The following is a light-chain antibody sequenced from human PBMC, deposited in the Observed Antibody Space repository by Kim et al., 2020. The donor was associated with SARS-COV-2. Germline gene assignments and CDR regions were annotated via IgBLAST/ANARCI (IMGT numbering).Light chain of an antibody. J-gene: IGLJ2*01. CDR2: QDS. CDR3: QAWDSSTAV. Sequence: VSPGQTASITCSGDKLGDKYACWYQQKPGQSPVLVIYQDSKRPSGIPERFSGSNSGNTATLTISGTQAMDEADYYCQAWDSSTAVVGGGTQLTVL. V-gene: IGLV3-1*01. CDR1: KLGDKY.